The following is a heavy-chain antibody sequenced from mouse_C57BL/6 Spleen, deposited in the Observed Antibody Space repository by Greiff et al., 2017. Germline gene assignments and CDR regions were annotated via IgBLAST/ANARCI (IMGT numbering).Heavy chain of an antibody. V-gene: IGHV1-78*01. CDR1: GYTFTDHT. D-gene: IGHD2-4*01. J-gene: IGHJ4*01. CDR3: ARPHDYGGLAMDY. CDR2: IYPRDGST. Sequence: VQLVESDAELVKPGASVKISCKVSGYTFTDHTIHWMKQRPEPGLEWIGYIYPRDGSTKYNEKFKGKATLTADKSSSTAYMQLNSLTSEDSAVYFCARPHDYGGLAMDYWGQGTSVTVSS.